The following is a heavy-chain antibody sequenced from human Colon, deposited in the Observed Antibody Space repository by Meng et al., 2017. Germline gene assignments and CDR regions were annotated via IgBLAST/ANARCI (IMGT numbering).Heavy chain of an antibody. Sequence: GVLQEAGPGLLWPPGTRSLTCAVFCGSISSSNYWSWVRQPPGKGLEWIGQIYLSGSPSYNPSLESRVTISVDKSKNQLSLRLTSVTAADTAIYYCARHGGWHFDYWGQGTLVTVSS. D-gene: IGHD6-19*01. V-gene: IGHV4-4*03. CDR1: CGSISSSNY. CDR2: IYLSGSP. CDR3: ARHGGWHFDY. J-gene: IGHJ4*02.